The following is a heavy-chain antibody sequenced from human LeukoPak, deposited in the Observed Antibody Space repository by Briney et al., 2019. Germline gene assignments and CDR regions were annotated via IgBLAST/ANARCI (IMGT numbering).Heavy chain of an antibody. Sequence: SETLSLTCAVSGGSISSGSYYWSWIRQPAGKGLEWIGRIYTSGSTNYNPSLKSRVTMSVDTSKNQFSLKLSSVTAADTAVYYCARGSWWEPTSMFDYWGQGTLVTVSS. CDR1: GGSISSGSYY. V-gene: IGHV4-61*02. J-gene: IGHJ4*02. CDR2: IYTSGST. D-gene: IGHD1-26*01. CDR3: ARGSWWEPTSMFDY.